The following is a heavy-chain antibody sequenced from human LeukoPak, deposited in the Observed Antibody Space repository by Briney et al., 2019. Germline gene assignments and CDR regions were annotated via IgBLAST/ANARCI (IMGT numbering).Heavy chain of an antibody. J-gene: IGHJ4*02. CDR3: ARYGSGKDGYNFFDY. CDR2: IIPIFGTA. Sequence: GASVKVSCKASGGTFSSYAISWVRQAPGQGLEWMGGIIPIFGTANYAQKFQGRVTITADKSTSTAYMELSSLRSEDTAVYYCARYGSGKDGYNFFDYWGQGTLVTVSS. D-gene: IGHD5-24*01. V-gene: IGHV1-69*06. CDR1: GGTFSSYA.